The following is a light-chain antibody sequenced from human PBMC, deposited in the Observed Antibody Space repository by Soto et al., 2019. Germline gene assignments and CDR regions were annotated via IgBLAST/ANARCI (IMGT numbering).Light chain of an antibody. V-gene: IGKV1-5*01. CDR1: QGISSW. CDR3: QQYNSYSWT. Sequence: DIQMTPSPSTLSASAGDRVTITCRASQGISSWLAWYQQKPEKAPKLLIYDASSLGSGVPSRFSGSGSGTEFTLTISSLQPDDFATYYCQQYNSYSWTFGQGTKVDIK. CDR2: DAS. J-gene: IGKJ1*01.